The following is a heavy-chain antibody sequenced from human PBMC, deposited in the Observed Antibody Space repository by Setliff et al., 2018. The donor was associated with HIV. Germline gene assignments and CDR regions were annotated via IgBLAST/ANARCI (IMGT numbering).Heavy chain of an antibody. Sequence: SVKVSCKSSGGTFINYAFCWVRQAPGKGLEWMGRIIPIFETTDYAQKSQGRVTITADKSTSTAYLELSSLRSEDTAVYYCARVGRLHYLTPFYYYGMDVWGQGTTVTVS. CDR2: IIPIFETT. D-gene: IGHD4-4*01. V-gene: IGHV1-69*06. CDR1: GGTFINYA. J-gene: IGHJ6*02. CDR3: ARVGRLHYLTPFYYYGMDV.